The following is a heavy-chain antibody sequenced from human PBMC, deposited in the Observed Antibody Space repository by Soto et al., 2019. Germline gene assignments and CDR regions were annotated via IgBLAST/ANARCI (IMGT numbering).Heavy chain of an antibody. J-gene: IGHJ4*02. CDR1: GGSFSGYY. CDR2: INHSGST. D-gene: IGHD6-6*01. V-gene: IGHV4-34*01. Sequence: PSETLSLTCAVYGGSFSGYYWSWIRQPPGKGLEWIGEINHSGSTNYNPSLKSRVTISVDTSKNQFSLKLSSVTAADTAVYYCARVAARAEGIDYWGQGTLVTVSS. CDR3: ARVAARAEGIDY.